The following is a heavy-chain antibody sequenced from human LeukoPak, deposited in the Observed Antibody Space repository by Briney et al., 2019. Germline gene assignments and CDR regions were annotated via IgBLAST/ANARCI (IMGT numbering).Heavy chain of an antibody. V-gene: IGHV4-61*02. CDR3: ASYDSSGSNRF. CDR1: GGSISSGSYY. CDR2: ICTSGST. D-gene: IGHD3-22*01. Sequence: PSETLSLTCTVSGGSISSGSYYWSWIRQPAGKGLEWIGRICTSGSTNYNPSLKSRVTISVDTSKNQFSLKLSSVTAADTAVYYCASYDSSGSNRFWGQGTLVTVSS. J-gene: IGHJ4*02.